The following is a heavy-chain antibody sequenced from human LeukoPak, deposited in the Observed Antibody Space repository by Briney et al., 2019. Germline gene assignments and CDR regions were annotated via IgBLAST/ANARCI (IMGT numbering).Heavy chain of an antibody. CDR3: ARGHIETGYCSGGSCYSGFDP. V-gene: IGHV1-18*01. D-gene: IGHD2-15*01. CDR1: NYTFTSYG. Sequence: GASVKVSCKASNYTFTSYGISWVRQAPGQGLEWMAWINAYNGDTNYAQKLQGRVTLTTETSTSTAYMELRSLRSDDTAVYYCARGHIETGYCSGGSCYSGFDPWGQGTLVTVSS. J-gene: IGHJ5*02. CDR2: INAYNGDT.